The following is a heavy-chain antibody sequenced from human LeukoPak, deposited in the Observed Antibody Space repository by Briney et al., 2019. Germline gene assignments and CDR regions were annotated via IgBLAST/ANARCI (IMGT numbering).Heavy chain of an antibody. Sequence: GGSLRLSCAASGFTFSRYAMHWVRQAPGKGLEWVAFIWNDGSNQNYADSVKGRFTISRDNSKKMVYVQMNSLRVDDTAVYYCTRDWYYDSAGYFPYWGLGTLVTVSS. CDR2: IWNDGSNQ. CDR1: GFTFSRYA. CDR3: TRDWYYDSAGYFPY. D-gene: IGHD3-22*01. V-gene: IGHV3-33*01. J-gene: IGHJ4*02.